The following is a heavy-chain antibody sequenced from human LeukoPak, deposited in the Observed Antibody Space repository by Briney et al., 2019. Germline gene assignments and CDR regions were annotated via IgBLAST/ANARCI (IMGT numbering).Heavy chain of an antibody. J-gene: IGHJ4*02. CDR1: GYTFTNYN. CDR3: ARGLGGSGSYFLTFDY. V-gene: IGHV1-46*01. CDR2: INPSGGST. Sequence: GASVKVSCKASGYTFTNYNIHWVRQAPGQGLEWMGIINPSGGSTSYAQKFQGRVTMTRDTSTSTVYMELSSLRSEDTAVYYCARGLGGSGSYFLTFDYWGQGTLVTVSS. D-gene: IGHD1-26*01.